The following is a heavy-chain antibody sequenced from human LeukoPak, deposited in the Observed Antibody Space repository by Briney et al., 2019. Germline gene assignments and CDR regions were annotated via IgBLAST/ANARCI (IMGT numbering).Heavy chain of an antibody. Sequence: SETLSLTFTFSGGSINSYYWSSIRQPPGKRLDCIGYIYYSGSTNYNPSLKSRVTISVDTSKNQFSLKLSSVTAADTAVYYCARHSRVTSWVMDVWGQGTTVTVSS. CDR3: ARHSRVTSWVMDV. V-gene: IGHV4-59*08. CDR2: IYYSGST. J-gene: IGHJ6*02. D-gene: IGHD4-4*01. CDR1: GGSINSYY.